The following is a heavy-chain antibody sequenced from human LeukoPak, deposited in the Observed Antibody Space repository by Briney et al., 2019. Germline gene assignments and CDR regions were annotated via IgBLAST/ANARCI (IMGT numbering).Heavy chain of an antibody. D-gene: IGHD6-13*01. J-gene: IGHJ6*02. V-gene: IGHV3-33*01. Sequence: GGSLRLSCAASGFTFSSYGMHWVRQAPGKGLEWVAVIWYDGSNKYYADSVKGRFTISRDNSKNTLYLQMNSLRAEDTAVYYRARVYSRDYYGMDVWGQGTTVTVSS. CDR3: ARVYSRDYYGMDV. CDR1: GFTFSSYG. CDR2: IWYDGSNK.